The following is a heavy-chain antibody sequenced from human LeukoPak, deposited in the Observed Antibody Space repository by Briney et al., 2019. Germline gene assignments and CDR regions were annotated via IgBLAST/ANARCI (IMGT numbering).Heavy chain of an antibody. CDR2: IYYSGST. V-gene: IGHV4-30-4*01. CDR3: ARVDYYDSSGYYNYRVFDY. Sequence: SETLSLTCTVSGGSISSGDYYWSWIRQPPGKGLEWIGYIYYSGSTYYNPSLKSRVTISVDTSKNQFSLKLSSVTAADTAVYYCARVDYYDSSGYYNYRVFDYWGQGTLVTVSS. CDR1: GGSISSGDYY. D-gene: IGHD3-22*01. J-gene: IGHJ4*02.